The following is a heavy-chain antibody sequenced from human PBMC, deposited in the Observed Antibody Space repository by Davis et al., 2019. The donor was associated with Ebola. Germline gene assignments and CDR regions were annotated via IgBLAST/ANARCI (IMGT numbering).Heavy chain of an antibody. D-gene: IGHD6-13*01. J-gene: IGHJ4*02. CDR3: ARMLRSSWSPDY. CDR1: GYTFTGYY. Sequence: ASVKVSCKASGYTFTGYYMHWVRQAPGQGLEWMGRINSNNGDTNYAQKFQGRVTMTRDTSISTTYLELSSLRSDDTAMYYCARMLRSSWSPDYWGQGTLVTVSS. CDR2: INSNNGDT. V-gene: IGHV1-2*02.